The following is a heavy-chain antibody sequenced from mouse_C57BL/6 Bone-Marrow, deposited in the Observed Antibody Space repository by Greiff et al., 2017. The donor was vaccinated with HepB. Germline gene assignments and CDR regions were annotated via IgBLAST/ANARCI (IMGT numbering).Heavy chain of an antibody. V-gene: IGHV3-1*01. CDR3: ARGGYDEGFAY. D-gene: IGHD2-2*01. J-gene: IGHJ3*01. CDR1: GYSITSGYD. CDR2: ISYSGST. Sequence: DVMLVESGPGMVKPSQSLSLTCTVTGYSITSGYDWHWIRHFPGNKLEWMGYISYSGSTNYNPSLKSRISITHDTSKNHFFLKLNSVTTEDTATYYCARGGYDEGFAYWGQGTLVTVSA.